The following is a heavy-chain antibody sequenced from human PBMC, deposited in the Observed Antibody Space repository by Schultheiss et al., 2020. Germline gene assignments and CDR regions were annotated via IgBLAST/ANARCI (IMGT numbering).Heavy chain of an antibody. CDR2: IYYSGST. CDR3: ARAMRIQLWLNAFDI. CDR1: GGSISSYY. Sequence: SETLSLTCTVSGGSISSYYWSWIRQPPGKGLEWIGSIYYSGSTYYNPSLKSRVTISVDTSKNQFSLKLSSVTAADTAVYYCARAMRIQLWLNAFDIWGQGTMVTVSS. V-gene: IGHV4-59*05. D-gene: IGHD5-18*01. J-gene: IGHJ3*02.